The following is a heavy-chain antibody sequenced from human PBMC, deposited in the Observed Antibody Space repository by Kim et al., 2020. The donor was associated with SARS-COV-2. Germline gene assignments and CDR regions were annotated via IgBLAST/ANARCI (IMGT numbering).Heavy chain of an antibody. CDR3: ARDRYFDWLLRAYGMDV. D-gene: IGHD3-9*01. CDR1: GFTFSSYW. CDR2: IKQDGSEK. V-gene: IGHV3-7*01. J-gene: IGHJ6*02. Sequence: GGSLRLSCAASGFTFSSYWMSWVRQAPGKGLEWVANIKQDGSEKYYVDSVKGRFTISRDNAKNSLYLQMNSLRAEDTAVYYCARDRYFDWLLRAYGMDVWGQGTTVTVSS.